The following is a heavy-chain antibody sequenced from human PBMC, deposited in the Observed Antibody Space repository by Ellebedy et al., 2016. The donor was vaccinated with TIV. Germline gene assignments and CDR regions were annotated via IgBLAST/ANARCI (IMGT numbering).Heavy chain of an antibody. V-gene: IGHV5-51*01. CDR1: GYNFATYW. CDR3: TRLAYCGDDCYFDY. D-gene: IGHD2-21*02. Sequence: GGSLRLSCKGSGYNFATYWIGWVRRMPGKGLEWMGIINPGHSGTTYSPSFQGQVTFSADKSISTAYLQWSSLKASDTAMYYCTRLAYCGDDCYFDYWGQGTLVTVSS. CDR2: INPGHSGT. J-gene: IGHJ4*02.